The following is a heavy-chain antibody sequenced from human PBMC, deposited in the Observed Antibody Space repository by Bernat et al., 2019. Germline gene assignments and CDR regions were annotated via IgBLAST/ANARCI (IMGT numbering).Heavy chain of an antibody. V-gene: IGHV4-4*02. CDR3: ARDDYYDSSGYKPLDY. Sequence: QVQLQESGPGLVKPSGTLSLTCAVSGGSISSSNWWSWVRQPPGKGVEWIGEIYHSGSTNYSPSLKGRVTISVDKSKNLFSLKLSSVTAADTAVYYCARDDYYDSSGYKPLDYWGQGTLVTVSS. CDR2: IYHSGST. CDR1: GGSISSSNW. J-gene: IGHJ4*02. D-gene: IGHD3-22*01.